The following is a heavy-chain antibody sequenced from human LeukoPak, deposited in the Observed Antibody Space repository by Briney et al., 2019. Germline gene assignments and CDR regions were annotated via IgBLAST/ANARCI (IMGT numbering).Heavy chain of an antibody. CDR3: ARRHGRCSDGSCYYPDY. CDR2: MNPNSGNT. Sequence: ASVKVSCKASGYTFTSYDINWVRQATGQGLEWMGWMNPNSGNTGYAQKFQGRVTMTRNSSITTAYMELSSRRSEDTAVYYCARRHGRCSDGSCYYPDYRGQGTLVTVSS. D-gene: IGHD2-15*01. CDR1: GYTFTSYD. V-gene: IGHV1-8*01. J-gene: IGHJ4*02.